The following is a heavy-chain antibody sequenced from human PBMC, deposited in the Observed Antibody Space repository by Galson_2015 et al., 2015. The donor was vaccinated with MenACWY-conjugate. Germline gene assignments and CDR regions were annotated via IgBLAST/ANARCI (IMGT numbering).Heavy chain of an antibody. CDR3: ARGGGSSSWYYYYYGMDV. J-gene: IGHJ6*02. CDR2: IKQDGSEK. V-gene: IGHV3-7*03. Sequence: SLRLSCAASGFTFSSYWMSWVRQAPGKGLEWVANIKQDGSEKYYVDSVKGRFTISRDNAKNSLYLQMNSLRAEDTAVYYCARGGGSSSWYYYYYGMDVWGQGTPVTVSS. D-gene: IGHD6-13*01. CDR1: GFTFSSYW.